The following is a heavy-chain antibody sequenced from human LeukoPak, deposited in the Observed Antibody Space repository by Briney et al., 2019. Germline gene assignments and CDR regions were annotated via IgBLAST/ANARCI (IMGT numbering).Heavy chain of an antibody. D-gene: IGHD3-22*01. CDR3: ARARYYYDSSGYYGYYMDV. CDR1: GYSISSGYY. V-gene: IGHV4-38-2*02. J-gene: IGHJ6*03. Sequence: SETLSLTCSVSGYSISSGYYWGWIRQPPGKGLEWIGSIYHSGSTYYNPSLKSRVTISVDTSKNQFSLELSSVTAADTAVYYCARARYYYDSSGYYGYYMDVWGKGTTVTVSS. CDR2: IYHSGST.